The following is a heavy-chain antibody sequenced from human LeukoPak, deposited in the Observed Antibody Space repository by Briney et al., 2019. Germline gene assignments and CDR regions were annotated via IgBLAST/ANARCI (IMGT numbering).Heavy chain of an antibody. J-gene: IGHJ5*02. CDR3: ARPAGAGWFDP. Sequence: GGSLRLSCAASGFTFSSYSMNWVRQAPGKGLEWVSSISSSSSYIYYADSVKGRFTISRDNAKNSLYLQMNSLRAEDTAVYYCARPAGAGWFDPWGQGTLVTVSS. CDR2: ISSSSSYI. D-gene: IGHD6-13*01. V-gene: IGHV3-21*01. CDR1: GFTFSSYS.